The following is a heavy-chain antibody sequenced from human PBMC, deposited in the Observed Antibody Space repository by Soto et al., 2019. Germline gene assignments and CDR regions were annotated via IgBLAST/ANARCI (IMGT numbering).Heavy chain of an antibody. Sequence: LSLTCTVSGGSVSSGSYYRSWIRQPPGKGLEWIGYIYYSGSTNYNPSLKSRVTISVDTSKNQFSLTVNSVTAADSAVYYCARESGDNWDYEAYWGQGTPVTVSS. CDR1: GGSVSSGSYY. CDR3: ARESGDNWDYEAY. V-gene: IGHV4-61*01. J-gene: IGHJ4*02. CDR2: IYYSGST. D-gene: IGHD1-7*01.